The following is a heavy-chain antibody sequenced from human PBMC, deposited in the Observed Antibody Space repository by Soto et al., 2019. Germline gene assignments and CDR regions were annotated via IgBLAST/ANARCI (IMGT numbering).Heavy chain of an antibody. Sequence: GGSLRLSCAASGFTFSSCGMHWVLQAPCKGLEWVAVISYDGNNKYYADSVKGRFTISRDNSKNTLYLQMNSLRAEDTAVYYCAKDNIGSFWSGHYTYWGQGTLVTVSS. J-gene: IGHJ4*02. CDR3: AKDNIGSFWSGHYTY. CDR2: ISYDGNNK. CDR1: GFTFSSCG. D-gene: IGHD3-3*01. V-gene: IGHV3-30*18.